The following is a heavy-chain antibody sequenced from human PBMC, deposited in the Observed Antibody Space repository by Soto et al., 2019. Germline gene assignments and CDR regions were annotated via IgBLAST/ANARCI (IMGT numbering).Heavy chain of an antibody. CDR2: IIPLQCRE. J-gene: IGHJ6*03. V-gene: IGHV1-69*02. CDR1: GGSFISYT. Sequence: QVQLVQSGAEVKKPGSSVKVSCEASGGSFISYTFTWVRQAPGQWLEWMGRIIPLQCRENYALKLQYRVTITADRSTKTVYMELRSLRPEDTAVYYCAKSLLFVDHAYMDVWGKGTTGTVSS. CDR3: AKSLLFVDHAYMDV. D-gene: IGHD2-21*01.